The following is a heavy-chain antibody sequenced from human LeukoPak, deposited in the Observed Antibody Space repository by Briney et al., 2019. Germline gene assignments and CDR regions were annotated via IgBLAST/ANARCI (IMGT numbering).Heavy chain of an antibody. CDR1: GFTFSSYG. Sequence: GGSLRLSCAASGFTFSSYGMHWVRQAPGKGLEWVAFIRYDGSNKYYADSVKGRFTISRDNSKNTLSLQMNSLRAEDTAVYYCAKRGPGSPESGKYYFDYWGQGTLVTVSS. V-gene: IGHV3-30*02. D-gene: IGHD3-10*01. CDR2: IRYDGSNK. CDR3: AKRGPGSPESGKYYFDY. J-gene: IGHJ4*02.